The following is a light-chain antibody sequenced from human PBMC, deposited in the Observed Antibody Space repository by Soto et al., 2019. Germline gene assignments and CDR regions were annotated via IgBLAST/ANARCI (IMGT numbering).Light chain of an antibody. CDR2: EAS. CDR3: QNYFSTPRK. Sequence: DIQMTHSPSSLSASVLYRVTITFRSSQGIRHYLALYQQKPGKVPKLLIYEASNLQSGVPSRFSGSGSGTDFTLTISSLQTEDVATYYCQNYFSTPRKFGQGTKVDI. J-gene: IGKJ1*01. CDR1: QGIRHY. V-gene: IGKV1-27*01.